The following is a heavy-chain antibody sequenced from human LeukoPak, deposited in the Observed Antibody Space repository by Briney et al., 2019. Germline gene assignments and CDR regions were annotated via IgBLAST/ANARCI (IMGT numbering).Heavy chain of an antibody. J-gene: IGHJ4*02. CDR2: IYTSGST. CDR3: ARETDYYDSSGYEFDY. CDR1: GGSISSYY. V-gene: IGHV4-4*07. Sequence: SETLSLTCTVSGGSISSYYWSWIRRPAGKGLEWIGRIYTSGSTNYNPSLKSRVTMSVDTSKNQFSLKLSSVTAADTAVYYCARETDYYDSSGYEFDYWGQGTLVTVSS. D-gene: IGHD3-22*01.